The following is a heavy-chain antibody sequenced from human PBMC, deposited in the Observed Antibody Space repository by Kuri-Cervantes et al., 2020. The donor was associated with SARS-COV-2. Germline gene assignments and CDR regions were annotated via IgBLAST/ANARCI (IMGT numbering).Heavy chain of an antibody. D-gene: IGHD3-3*01. CDR2: IYYSGST. V-gene: IGHV4-30-4*08. Sequence: LRLSCTVSGGSINSHYWSWIRQPPGKGLEWIGYIYYSGSTYYNPSLKSRVTISVDTSKNQFSLKLSSVTAADTAVYYCARVRFLEWLLKRYYFDYWGQGTLVTVSS. CDR1: GGSINSHY. CDR3: ARVRFLEWLLKRYYFDY. J-gene: IGHJ4*02.